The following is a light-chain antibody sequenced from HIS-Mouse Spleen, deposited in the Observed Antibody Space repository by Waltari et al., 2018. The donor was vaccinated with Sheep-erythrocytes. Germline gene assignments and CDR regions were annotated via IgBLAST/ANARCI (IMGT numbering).Light chain of an antibody. CDR1: SSDVGGYNY. J-gene: IGLJ1*01. V-gene: IGLV2-11*01. CDR2: DVS. Sequence: QSALTQPRSVSGSPGQSVTISCTGTSSDVGGYNYVSWYQQHPVKAPKLMIYDVSKRPSGVPDRFSGSKSGNTASLTSSGLQAEDEADYYCCSYAGSYNHVFATGTKVTVL. CDR3: CSYAGSYNHV.